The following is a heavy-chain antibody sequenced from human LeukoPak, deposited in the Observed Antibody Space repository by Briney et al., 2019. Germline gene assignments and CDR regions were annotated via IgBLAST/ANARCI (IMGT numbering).Heavy chain of an antibody. CDR1: GGSISNSHYY. Sequence: SETLSLTCTVSGGSISNSHYYWGWIRQPPGKGLEWIGSMFYGARTYYNPSLESRVTISVDTSKNQFSLKLSSVTAADTAVYYCARLPAGDILTGYPDAFDIWGQGTMVTVSS. J-gene: IGHJ3*02. CDR2: MFYGART. D-gene: IGHD3-9*01. CDR3: ARLPAGDILTGYPDAFDI. V-gene: IGHV4-39*07.